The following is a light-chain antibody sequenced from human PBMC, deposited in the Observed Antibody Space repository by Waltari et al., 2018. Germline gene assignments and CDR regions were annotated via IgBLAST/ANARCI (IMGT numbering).Light chain of an antibody. V-gene: IGLV1-47*01. Sequence: QSVLTQPPSASGTPGQRVTISCSGRRSTLGINSVYLYQHLPGTTPKRLIYRNNQRPSGVPDRFSGSKSGTSASLAISGLRSEDEADYYCAAWDDTLSAVLFGGGTNLTVL. J-gene: IGLJ3*02. CDR3: AAWDDTLSAVL. CDR2: RNN. CDR1: RSTLGINS.